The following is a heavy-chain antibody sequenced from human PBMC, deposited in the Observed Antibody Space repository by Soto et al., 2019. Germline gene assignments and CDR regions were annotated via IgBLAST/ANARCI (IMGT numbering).Heavy chain of an antibody. D-gene: IGHD1-26*01. CDR1: GFTFSDYA. V-gene: IGHV3-30*14. CDR3: ARQTAGGILTHRGALGH. J-gene: IGHJ4*02. CDR2: ISYDGSNE. Sequence: QVQLVESGGGVVQPGRSLRLSCAASGFTFSDYAMHWVRQAPGKGLEWVALISYDGSNEKYADSVKGRFTISRDNSKNTLYLEMKSLRAEDRAIYYCARQTAGGILTHRGALGHCGQGTLVSVSS.